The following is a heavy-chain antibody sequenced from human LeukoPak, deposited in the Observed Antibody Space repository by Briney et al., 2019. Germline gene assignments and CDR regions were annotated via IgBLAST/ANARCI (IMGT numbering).Heavy chain of an antibody. CDR1: GGSISSYY. V-gene: IGHV4-59*08. CDR2: IYYSGST. D-gene: IGHD3-22*01. CDR3: ASPRIGYYYDSSGYYYSHFDY. Sequence: SETLSLTCTVSGGSISSYYWSWIRQPPGKGLEWVGYIYYSGSTNYNPSLKSRVTISVDTSKNQFSLKLSSVTAADTAVYYCASPRIGYYYDSSGYYYSHFDYWGQGTLVTVSS. J-gene: IGHJ4*02.